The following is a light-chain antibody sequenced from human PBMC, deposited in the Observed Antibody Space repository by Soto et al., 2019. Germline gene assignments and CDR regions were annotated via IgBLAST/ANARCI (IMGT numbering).Light chain of an antibody. CDR2: EAS. Sequence: EIVLTQSPATLSLSPGERATLSCRASQSVSSYLAWYQQKPGQAPRLLIYEASNRATGIPARFSGSGSGTDFTLTSSRLEPEDFAFYYCQQRSNWPPYTFGQGTKLEIK. J-gene: IGKJ2*01. CDR1: QSVSSY. V-gene: IGKV3-11*01. CDR3: QQRSNWPPYT.